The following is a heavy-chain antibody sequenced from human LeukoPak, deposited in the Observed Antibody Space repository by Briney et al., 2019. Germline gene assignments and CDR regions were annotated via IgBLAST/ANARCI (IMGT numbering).Heavy chain of an antibody. Sequence: SVKVSCKASGGTFSSYAISWVRQAPGQGLEWMGGIIPIFGTANYAQKFQGRVTITADESTSTAYMELSSLRSEDTAVYYCARGRRQQLVGASPRYYYYYMDVWGKGTTVTVSS. CDR1: GGTFSSYA. CDR2: IIPIFGTA. J-gene: IGHJ6*03. CDR3: ARGRRQQLVGASPRYYYYYMDV. D-gene: IGHD6-13*01. V-gene: IGHV1-69*13.